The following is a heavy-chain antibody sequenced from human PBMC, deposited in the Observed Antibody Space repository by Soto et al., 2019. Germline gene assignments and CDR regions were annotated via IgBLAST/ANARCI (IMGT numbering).Heavy chain of an antibody. V-gene: IGHV4-31*03. Sequence: QVQLQESGPELVKSSQTLSLTCTVFNGSISTNGHYWTWIRQRPGKGLEWIAYIYYTGNSYYNPSLKSRLTISIDTSKNQFSLTLRSVTAADTAVYYCAREQWGFDSWGQGTLVTVSS. CDR3: AREQWGFDS. CDR2: IYYTGNS. D-gene: IGHD6-19*01. CDR1: NGSISTNGHY. J-gene: IGHJ4*02.